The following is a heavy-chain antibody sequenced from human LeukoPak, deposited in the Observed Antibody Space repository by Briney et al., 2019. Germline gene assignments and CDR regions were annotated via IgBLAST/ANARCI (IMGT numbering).Heavy chain of an antibody. D-gene: IGHD3-22*01. Sequence: ASVKVSCKASGYTFTSYGISWVRQAPGQGLEWMGRIIPILGIANYAQKFQGRVTISADKSTSTAYMELSSLRSEDTAVYYCARGLRYYDSSGYLRYWGQGTLVTVSS. J-gene: IGHJ4*02. CDR2: IIPILGIA. CDR3: ARGLRYYDSSGYLRY. CDR1: GYTFTSYG. V-gene: IGHV1-69*04.